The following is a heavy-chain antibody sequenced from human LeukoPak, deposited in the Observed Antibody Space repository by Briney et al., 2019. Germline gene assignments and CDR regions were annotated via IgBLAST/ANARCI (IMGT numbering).Heavy chain of an antibody. D-gene: IGHD4-17*01. CDR3: ARDDYGDGAFDI. CDR2: IYYSGST. J-gene: IGHJ3*02. Sequence: PSETLSLTCTVSGGSISSSSYYWGWIRQPPGKGLEWIGSIYYSGSTYYNPPLKSRVTISVDTSKNQFSLKLSSVTAADTAVYYCARDDYGDGAFDIWGQGTMVTVSS. CDR1: GGSISSSSYY. V-gene: IGHV4-39*07.